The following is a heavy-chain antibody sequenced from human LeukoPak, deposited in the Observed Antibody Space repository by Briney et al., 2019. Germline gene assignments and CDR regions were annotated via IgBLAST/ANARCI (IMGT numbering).Heavy chain of an antibody. Sequence: ASVKVSCKASGYAFTSYYMHWVRQAPGQGLEWMGWINPNSGGTNYAQKFQGRVTMTRDTSISTAYMELSRLRSDDTAVYYCARGDSSSWYPNAPFFDYWGQGTLVTVSS. D-gene: IGHD6-13*01. CDR1: GYAFTSYY. J-gene: IGHJ4*02. V-gene: IGHV1-2*02. CDR3: ARGDSSSWYPNAPFFDY. CDR2: INPNSGGT.